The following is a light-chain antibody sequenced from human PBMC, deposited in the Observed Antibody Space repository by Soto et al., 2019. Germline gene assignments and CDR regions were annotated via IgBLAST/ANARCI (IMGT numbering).Light chain of an antibody. CDR3: QQYGSLSWT. CDR2: GAS. CDR1: QNVVSNY. V-gene: IGKV3-20*01. J-gene: IGKJ1*01. Sequence: EIVLTQSPGTLSLSPGERATLSCRASQNVVSNYLAWYQQKPGQAPRIIIFGASGRATGIPDRFSGSGSGTDFTLTISRREPADFAVYYCQQYGSLSWTFGQGTKVDI.